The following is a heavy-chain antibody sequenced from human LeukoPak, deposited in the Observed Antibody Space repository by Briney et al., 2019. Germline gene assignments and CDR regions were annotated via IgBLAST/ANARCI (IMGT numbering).Heavy chain of an antibody. CDR3: ARSGRIAAAGTVYYYMDV. CDR2: INHSGST. CDR1: GFTFSSYA. J-gene: IGHJ6*03. D-gene: IGHD6-13*01. Sequence: GSLRLSCAASGFTFSSYAMSWVRQAPGKGLEWIGEINHSGSTNYNPSLKSRVTISVDTSKNQFSLKLSSVTAADTAVYYCARSGRIAAAGTVYYYMDVWGKGTTVTVSS. V-gene: IGHV4-34*01.